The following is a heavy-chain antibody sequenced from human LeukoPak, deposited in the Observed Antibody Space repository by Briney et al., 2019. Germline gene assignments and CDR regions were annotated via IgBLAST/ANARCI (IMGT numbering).Heavy chain of an antibody. Sequence: ASVKVSCKASGGTFSSYAISWVRQAPGQGLEWMGRIIPIFGTANYAQKFQGRDTITTDESTSTAYMELSSLRSEDTAVYYCASPSFTCSGGSCPYDYWGQGTLVTVSS. V-gene: IGHV1-69*05. D-gene: IGHD2-15*01. CDR3: ASPSFTCSGGSCPYDY. CDR1: GGTFSSYA. CDR2: IIPIFGTA. J-gene: IGHJ4*02.